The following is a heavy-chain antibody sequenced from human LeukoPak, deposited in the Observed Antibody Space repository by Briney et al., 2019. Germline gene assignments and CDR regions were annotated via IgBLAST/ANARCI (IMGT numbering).Heavy chain of an antibody. J-gene: IGHJ5*02. CDR1: GYTFTSYD. CDR3: ATWRGWEFRFDP. V-gene: IGHV1-8*01. Sequence: GASVKVSCKASGYTFTSYDINWVRQATGQGLEWMGWMNPNSGNTGYAQKFQDRVTMTRNTSISTAYMELSSLRSEDTAVYYCATWRGWEFRFDPWGQGTLSPSPQ. D-gene: IGHD1-1*01. CDR2: MNPNSGNT.